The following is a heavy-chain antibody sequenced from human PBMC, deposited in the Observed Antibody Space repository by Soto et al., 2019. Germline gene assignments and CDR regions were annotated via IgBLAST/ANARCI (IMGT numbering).Heavy chain of an antibody. CDR2: IYRTGST. CDR1: GGPFTSNNW. Sequence: PSETLSLTCAVSGGPFTSNNWWTWVRQPPGQGLEWIGEIYRTGSTNYQPSPKSRVTISLDKSENQFSRKVTSLTAADTAVYYCASRDPETSVDYWGQGTLVTVSS. J-gene: IGHJ4*02. V-gene: IGHV4-4*02. D-gene: IGHD1-26*01. CDR3: ASRDPETSVDY.